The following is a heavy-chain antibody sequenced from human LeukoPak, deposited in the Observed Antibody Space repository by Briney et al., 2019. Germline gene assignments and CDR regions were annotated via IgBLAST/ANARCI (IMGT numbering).Heavy chain of an antibody. Sequence: GESLRLSCAASGFTVSDYYMSWVRQAPGKGLEWVAVISYDGSNKYYADSVKGRFTISRDNSKNTLYLQMNSLRAEDTAVYYCARGRGIAARYYFDYWGQGTLVTVSS. CDR2: ISYDGSNK. CDR3: ARGRGIAARYYFDY. CDR1: GFTVSDYY. V-gene: IGHV3-30-3*01. D-gene: IGHD6-6*01. J-gene: IGHJ4*02.